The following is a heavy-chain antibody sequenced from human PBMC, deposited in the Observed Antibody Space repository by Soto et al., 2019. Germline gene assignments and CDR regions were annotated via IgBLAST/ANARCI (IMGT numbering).Heavy chain of an antibody. V-gene: IGHV1-3*01. J-gene: IGHJ4*02. D-gene: IGHD2-15*01. CDR3: ARGPGGHDGPGDY. CDR2: INAGNGNT. CDR1: GYTFTSYA. Sequence: QVQLVQSGAEVKKPGASVKVSCKASGYTFTSYAMHWVRQAPGQRLEWMGWINAGNGNTKYSQKFQGRVTITRDTSASTAYMELSSLRSEDTAVYYCARGPGGHDGPGDYWGQGTLVTVSS.